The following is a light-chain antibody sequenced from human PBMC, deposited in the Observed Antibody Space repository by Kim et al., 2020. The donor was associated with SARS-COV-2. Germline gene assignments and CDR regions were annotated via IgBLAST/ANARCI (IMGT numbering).Light chain of an antibody. Sequence: GDRVTITCRASRGISSALAWYQQKPGKPPKLLIYDASTVDSGVPSTFSGSGSGTDFTLTVSSLQPGDFGTYYCQQSENFPPTFGQGTRL. V-gene: IGKV1D-13*01. CDR3: QQSENFPPT. J-gene: IGKJ5*01. CDR2: DAS. CDR1: RGISSA.